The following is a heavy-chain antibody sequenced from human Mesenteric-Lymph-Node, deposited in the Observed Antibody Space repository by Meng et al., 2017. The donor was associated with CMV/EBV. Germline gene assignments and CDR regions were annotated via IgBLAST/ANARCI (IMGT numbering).Heavy chain of an antibody. Sequence: GESLKISCVASGFNFNFYGMHWVRQAPGKGLEWVAFMRYGEADKYYADSVKGRFTISRDNSKNTLYLQMNSLRAEDTAVYYCVRGQDNFGWYYFDYWGQATLVTVSS. D-gene: IGHD3-10*01. CDR3: VRGQDNFGWYYFDY. CDR2: MRYGEADK. V-gene: IGHV3-30*02. J-gene: IGHJ4*02. CDR1: GFNFNFYG.